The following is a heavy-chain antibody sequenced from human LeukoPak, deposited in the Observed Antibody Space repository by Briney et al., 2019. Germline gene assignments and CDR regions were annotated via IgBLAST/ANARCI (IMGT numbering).Heavy chain of an antibody. CDR3: ARDVVVVPAAHYGMDV. CDR2: IWYDGSNK. Sequence: PGGSLRLSCAASGFTFSSYGMHWVRQAPGKGLEWVAVIWYDGSNKYYADSVKGRFTISRDNSKNTLYLQMNSQRAEDTAVYYCARDVVVVPAAHYGMDVWGKGTTVTVSS. CDR1: GFTFSSYG. V-gene: IGHV3-33*01. J-gene: IGHJ6*04. D-gene: IGHD2-2*01.